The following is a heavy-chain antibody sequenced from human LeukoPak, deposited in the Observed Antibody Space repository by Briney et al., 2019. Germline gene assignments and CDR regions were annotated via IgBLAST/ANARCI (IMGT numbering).Heavy chain of an antibody. CDR2: IYPYSGDT. CDR3: ARDRNSGSSLDI. D-gene: IGHD6-6*01. V-gene: IGHV1-2*02. Sequence: ASVKVSCKASGYTFTGYYIHWVRQAPGQGLEWMGWIYPYSGDTNYAQNFQGRVTMTRDTSISTAYMELSRLKSDDTAVYYCARDRNSGSSLDIWGQGTMLTVSS. J-gene: IGHJ3*02. CDR1: GYTFTGYY.